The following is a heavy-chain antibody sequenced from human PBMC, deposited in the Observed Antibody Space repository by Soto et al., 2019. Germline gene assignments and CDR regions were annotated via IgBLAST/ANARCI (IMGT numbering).Heavy chain of an antibody. J-gene: IGHJ4*02. CDR1: GFTFSSYE. CDR2: ISSSGSTI. V-gene: IGHV3-48*03. CDR3: ARSYYYGSGSYLYYFDY. Sequence: VGSLRLSCAASGFTFSSYEMNWVRQAPGKGLEWVSYISSSGSTIYYADSVKGRFTISRDNAKNSLYLQMNSLRAEDTAVYYCARSYYYGSGSYLYYFDYWGQGTLVTVSS. D-gene: IGHD3-10*01.